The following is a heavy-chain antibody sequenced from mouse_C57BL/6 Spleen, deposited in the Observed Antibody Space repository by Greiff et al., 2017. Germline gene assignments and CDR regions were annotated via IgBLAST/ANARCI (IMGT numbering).Heavy chain of an antibody. J-gene: IGHJ2*01. Sequence: EVKLQESGPGLVKPSQSLSLTCSVTGYSITSGYYWNWIRQFPGNKLEWMGYISYDGSNNYNPSLKNRISITRDTSKNQFFLKLNSVTTEDTATYYCARVLAYFDYWGQGTTLTVSS. CDR1: GYSITSGYY. V-gene: IGHV3-6*01. CDR3: ARVLAYFDY. CDR2: ISYDGSN.